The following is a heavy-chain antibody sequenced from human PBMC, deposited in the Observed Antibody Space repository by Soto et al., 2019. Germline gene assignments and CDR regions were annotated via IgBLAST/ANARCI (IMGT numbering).Heavy chain of an antibody. Sequence: ASVKVSGKASGYTFTGYYMPWVRTAPGQGLEWMVCINPNSGGTNYAQKFQGRVTMTRDTSISTAYMKLSRLRSDDTAVYYCARDKAKRQNYSYGMDVWGQGTMVTVSS. J-gene: IGHJ6*02. V-gene: IGHV1-2*02. CDR1: GYTFTGYY. CDR3: ARDKAKRQNYSYGMDV. CDR2: INPNSGGT.